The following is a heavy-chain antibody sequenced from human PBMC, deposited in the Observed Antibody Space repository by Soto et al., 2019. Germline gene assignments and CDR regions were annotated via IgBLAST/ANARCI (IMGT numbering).Heavy chain of an antibody. Sequence: KPSETLSLTCTVSGGSISSYYWTWIRQPPGKGLEWMGYIYYSGSTNYNPSLKTRVTISLDTSKNQFSLKLTSVTAADTAVYYCAKGPRGDGYNPCYYYGLDVWGQGTTVTVSS. D-gene: IGHD5-12*01. CDR2: IYYSGST. CDR1: GGSISSYY. CDR3: AKGPRGDGYNPCYYYGLDV. J-gene: IGHJ6*02. V-gene: IGHV4-59*01.